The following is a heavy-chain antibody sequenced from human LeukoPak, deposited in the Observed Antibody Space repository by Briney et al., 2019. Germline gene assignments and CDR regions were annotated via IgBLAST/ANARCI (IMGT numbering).Heavy chain of an antibody. CDR1: GFTFSSYA. CDR2: ISGSGGST. CDR3: AKDLYYDSSGYYE. J-gene: IGHJ4*02. Sequence: GGSLRLSCAASGFTFSSYAMSWVRQAPGKGLEWVSAISGSGGSTYYADSVKGRFTISRDNSKSTLYLQMNSLRAEDTAVYYCAKDLYYDSSGYYEWGQGTLVTVSS. V-gene: IGHV3-23*01. D-gene: IGHD3-22*01.